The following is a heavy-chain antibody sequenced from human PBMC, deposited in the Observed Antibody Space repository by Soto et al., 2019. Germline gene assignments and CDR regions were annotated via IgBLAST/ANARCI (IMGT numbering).Heavy chain of an antibody. V-gene: IGHV4-34*01. CDR3: ATKDMATMSGNS. CDR1: GDSFSAYH. Sequence: QVQLRQWGAGLLKPSETLSLTCAVYGDSFSAYHWNWIRQPPGKGLEWIGDINHSGSTNYNPSLTRRVTITIDTSKNQFSLKLTSVTAADTAVYYCATKDMATMSGNSWGQGTLVTVSA. CDR2: INHSGST. J-gene: IGHJ4*02. D-gene: IGHD3-10*02.